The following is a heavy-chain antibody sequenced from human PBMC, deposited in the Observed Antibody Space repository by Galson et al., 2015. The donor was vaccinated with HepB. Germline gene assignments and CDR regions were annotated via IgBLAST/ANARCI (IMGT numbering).Heavy chain of an antibody. CDR1: GFTFSSYG. D-gene: IGHD3-10*01. V-gene: IGHV3-30*18. J-gene: IGHJ6*02. Sequence: SLRLSCAASGFTFSSYGMHWVRQAPGKGLEWVAIISYDGSNKYYADSVKGRFTISRDNSKNTLYLQMNSLRAEDTAVYYCAKDLTYYYGSEPYLHYYGMDVWGQGTTVTVSS. CDR3: AKDLTYYYGSEPYLHYYGMDV. CDR2: ISYDGSNK.